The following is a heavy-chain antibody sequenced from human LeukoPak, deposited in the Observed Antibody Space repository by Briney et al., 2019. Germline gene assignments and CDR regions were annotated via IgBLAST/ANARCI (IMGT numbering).Heavy chain of an antibody. Sequence: GGSLRLSCAASGFTFSSYWMHWVRQAPGKGLVWDSRINSDGSSTSYADSVKGRFTISRDNAKNTLYLQMNSLRAEDTAVYYCAREGPYCSSTSCYYYYGMDVWGQGTTVTVSS. D-gene: IGHD2-2*01. CDR1: GFTFSSYW. J-gene: IGHJ6*02. V-gene: IGHV3-74*01. CDR3: AREGPYCSSTSCYYYYGMDV. CDR2: INSDGSST.